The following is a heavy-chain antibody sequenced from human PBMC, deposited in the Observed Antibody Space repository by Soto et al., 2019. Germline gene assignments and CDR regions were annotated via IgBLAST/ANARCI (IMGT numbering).Heavy chain of an antibody. CDR3: AKDESSNYYGSGDY. V-gene: IGHV3-23*01. CDR2: ISGDGDNT. J-gene: IGHJ4*02. Sequence: PGGSLSLSCAASGFTFSNYAMSWVRQTPGKGLEWVSTISGDGDNTHYADSVKGRFTISRDNSKNTLHLQMNSLRAEDTAVYYCAKDESSNYYGSGDYWGQGTLVTVSS. D-gene: IGHD3-10*01. CDR1: GFTFSNYA.